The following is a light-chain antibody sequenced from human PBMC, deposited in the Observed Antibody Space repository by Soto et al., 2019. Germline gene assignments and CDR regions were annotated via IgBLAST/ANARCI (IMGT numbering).Light chain of an antibody. Sequence: ITCRASQFIDSYLNWYQQKPGKAPKLLIYAASSLQSGVSSRFSASRSGTNFTLSISGLHPEDFSTYNCLQGYSTPSIGQGTKVDIK. CDR3: LQGYSTPS. CDR2: AAS. CDR1: QFIDSY. J-gene: IGKJ1*01. V-gene: IGKV1-39*01.